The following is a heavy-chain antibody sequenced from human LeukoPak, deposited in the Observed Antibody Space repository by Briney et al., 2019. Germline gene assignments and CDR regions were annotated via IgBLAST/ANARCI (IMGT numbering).Heavy chain of an antibody. V-gene: IGHV6-1*01. CDR3: ARDVRRVVGA. D-gene: IGHD2-15*01. Sequence: SQTLSLTCALSGDSLSSNSAAWNWVRQSPSRCLEWLGRTYYRSKWYNDYAVSVESRITINPDISKNQFSLQLNSVTPEDTAVYYCARDVRRVVGAWGQGTLVTVS. CDR1: GDSLSSNSAA. J-gene: IGHJ5*02. CDR2: TYYRSKWYN.